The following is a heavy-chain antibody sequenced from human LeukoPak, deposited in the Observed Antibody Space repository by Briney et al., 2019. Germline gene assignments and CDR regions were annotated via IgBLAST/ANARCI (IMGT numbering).Heavy chain of an antibody. V-gene: IGHV3-30*18. J-gene: IGHJ4*02. CDR3: AKEKLPSGYSFLIDF. D-gene: IGHD5-18*01. CDR1: GFTFSSYG. Sequence: GRSLRLSCAAFGFTFSSYGMHWVRQAPGKGLEWVAVISYDGPNEYYADFVKGRFTISRDDSKSTLYLQMNSLRAEDTAVYYCAKEKLPSGYSFLIDFWGQGTLVTVSS. CDR2: ISYDGPNE.